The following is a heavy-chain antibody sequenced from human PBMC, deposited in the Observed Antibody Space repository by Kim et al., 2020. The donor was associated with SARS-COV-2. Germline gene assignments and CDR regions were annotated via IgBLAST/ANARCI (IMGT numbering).Heavy chain of an antibody. D-gene: IGHD1-1*01. CDR1: GFTFTGYA. V-gene: IGHV1-3*01. CDR3: ARRSRDGDNTIDF. J-gene: IGHJ4*02. CDR2: INAANGNT. Sequence: ASVKVSCKASGFTFTGYAFHWVRQTPGQRLEWIGRINAANGNTEYSQKLQGRVTMTTDTSASTAYMELNSLKYEDTGVYYCARRSRDGDNTIDFWGQGTLVTVSS.